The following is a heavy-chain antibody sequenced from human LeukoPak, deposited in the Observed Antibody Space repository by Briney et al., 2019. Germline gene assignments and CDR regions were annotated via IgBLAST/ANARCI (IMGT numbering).Heavy chain of an antibody. CDR1: GGSISSYY. D-gene: IGHD6-13*01. Sequence: SETLSLTCTVSGGSISSYYWSWIRQPPGKGLEWIGYIYYSGSTNYNPSLKSRVTISVDTSKNQFSLKLSSVTAADTAVYYCARDVGYSSSCYPFDYWGQGTLVTVSS. V-gene: IGHV4-59*01. CDR2: IYYSGST. CDR3: ARDVGYSSSCYPFDY. J-gene: IGHJ4*02.